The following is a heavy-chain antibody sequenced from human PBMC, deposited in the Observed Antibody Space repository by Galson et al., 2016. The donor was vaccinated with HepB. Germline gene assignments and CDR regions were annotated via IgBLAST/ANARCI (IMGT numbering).Heavy chain of an antibody. CDR1: GFTFSGSE. Sequence: SLRLSCAASGFTFSGSEMHWVRQASGKGLEWVGHIRSKVNSYATGYSVSVKGRFTISRDDSKNTAYLQLNSLRTEDTAVYYCTRLHYSGSGSYYPSFDPWGQGVLVTVSS. D-gene: IGHD3-10*01. J-gene: IGHJ5*02. V-gene: IGHV3-73*01. CDR3: TRLHYSGSGSYYPSFDP. CDR2: IRSKVNSYAT.